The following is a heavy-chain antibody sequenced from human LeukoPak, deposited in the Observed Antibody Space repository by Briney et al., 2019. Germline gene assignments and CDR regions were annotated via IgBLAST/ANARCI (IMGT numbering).Heavy chain of an antibody. V-gene: IGHV3-30-3*01. D-gene: IGHD3-3*01. CDR3: ARGGQGYDLNWFDP. J-gene: IGHJ5*02. CDR1: GFTFSSYT. Sequence: GGSLRLSCAASGFTFSSYTIHWVRQAPGKGLEWVTIISYDGSNKYYADSVKGRFTISRDNSKNTLYLQINSLRAEDTAVYYCARGGQGYDLNWFDPWGQGTLVTVSS. CDR2: ISYDGSNK.